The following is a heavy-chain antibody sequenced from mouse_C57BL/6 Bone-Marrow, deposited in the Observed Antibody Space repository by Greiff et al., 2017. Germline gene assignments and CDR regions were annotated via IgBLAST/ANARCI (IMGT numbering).Heavy chain of an antibody. CDR3: ARPVLAGYWYFDV. CDR1: GYTFTSYC. D-gene: IGHD1-1*01. J-gene: IGHJ1*03. Sequence: QVQLQQPGAELARPGASVKLSCKASGYTFTSYCMRWVKQRPGQGLEWIGEIYPSNGNTYYNEKFKGKATLTADKSSSTAYMELRSLTSEDSAVYFCARPVLAGYWYFDVWGTGTTVTVSA. CDR2: IYPSNGNT. V-gene: IGHV1-81*01.